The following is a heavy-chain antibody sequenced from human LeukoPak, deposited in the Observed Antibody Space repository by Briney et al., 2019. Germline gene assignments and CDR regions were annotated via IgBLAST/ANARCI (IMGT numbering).Heavy chain of an antibody. CDR1: GGSFSGYY. CDR3: ARGQGRDGYNGILEY. Sequence: SETLSLTCAVYGGSFSGYYWTWIRQPPGKGLEWIGEINPSGSTNYNPSLKSRVTISVDTSKNQFSLKLRSVTAADTAVVYCARGQGRDGYNGILEYWGQGALVTVSS. D-gene: IGHD5-24*01. V-gene: IGHV4-34*01. J-gene: IGHJ4*02. CDR2: INPSGST.